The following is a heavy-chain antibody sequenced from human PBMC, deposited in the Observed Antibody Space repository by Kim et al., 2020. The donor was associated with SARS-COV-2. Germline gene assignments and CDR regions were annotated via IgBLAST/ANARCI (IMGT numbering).Heavy chain of an antibody. CDR1: GFTFSSYG. J-gene: IGHJ6*01. CDR2: IYNDGSST. CDR3: ARDFLVLPSLYDYYYG. D-gene: IGHD2-2*01. V-gene: IGHV3-74*01. Sequence: GGSLRLSCAASGFTFSSYGMHWVRQAPGKGLEWVAGIYNDGSSTYYADSVKGRFTISRDNAKNTLYLQMNSLRAEDTAVYYCARDFLVLPSLYDYYYG.